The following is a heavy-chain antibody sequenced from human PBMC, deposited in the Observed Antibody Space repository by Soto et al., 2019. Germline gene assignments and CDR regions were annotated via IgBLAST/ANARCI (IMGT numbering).Heavy chain of an antibody. J-gene: IGHJ6*03. Sequence: GGSLRLSCAASGFTFSSYAMSWVRQAPRKGLEWVSAISGSGGSTYYAESVKGRFTISRDNSKNTLYLQMDSLRAEDTAVYYCAKGSEAGSVYYYYYMDVWGKGTTVTVSS. CDR2: ISGSGGST. CDR3: AKGSEAGSVYYYYYMDV. D-gene: IGHD6-19*01. CDR1: GFTFSSYA. V-gene: IGHV3-23*01.